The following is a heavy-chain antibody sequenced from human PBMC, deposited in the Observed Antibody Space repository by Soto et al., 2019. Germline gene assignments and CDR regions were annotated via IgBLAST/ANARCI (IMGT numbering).Heavy chain of an antibody. J-gene: IGHJ5*02. CDR1: GGTVASSHW. V-gene: IGHV4-4*02. CDR2: VYHTGDS. Sequence: SETLSLTCGVSGGTVASSHWWSWVRQSPGRGLEWIGNVYHTGDSNFNPSLQSRVTFSVDKSNNQFSLRLTSVTAADTAVYFCAREIVTAGGNNYFDPWGPGTLVTVSS. D-gene: IGHD2-21*02. CDR3: AREIVTAGGNNYFDP.